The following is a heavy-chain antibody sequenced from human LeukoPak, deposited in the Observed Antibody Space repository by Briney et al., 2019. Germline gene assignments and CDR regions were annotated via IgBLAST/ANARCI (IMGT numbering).Heavy chain of an antibody. CDR1: GGSISSYY. CDR3: ARASNDYGDYYFDY. V-gene: IGHV4-59*08. CDR2: IYYSGST. Sequence: SETLSLTCTVSGGSISSYYWSWIRQPPGKGLEWIGYIYYSGSTNYNPSLKSRVTISVDTSKNQFSLKLSSVTAADTAVYYCARASNDYGDYYFDYWGQGTLVTVSS. J-gene: IGHJ4*02. D-gene: IGHD4-17*01.